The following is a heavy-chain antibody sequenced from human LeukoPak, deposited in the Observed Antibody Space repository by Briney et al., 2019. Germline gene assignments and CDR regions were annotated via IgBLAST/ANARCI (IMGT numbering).Heavy chain of an antibody. D-gene: IGHD3-22*01. Sequence: SETLSLTCTVSGGSLGSYYWSWIRQPPGTGLEWIGHIHYSGSAKYSPSLERRITMSVDTSKDQFSLKLASVTAADTAVYYCARVEYDSSGSRLDYWGQGTLVVVSS. CDR2: IHYSGSA. V-gene: IGHV4-59*01. CDR3: ARVEYDSSGSRLDY. CDR1: GGSLGSYY. J-gene: IGHJ4*02.